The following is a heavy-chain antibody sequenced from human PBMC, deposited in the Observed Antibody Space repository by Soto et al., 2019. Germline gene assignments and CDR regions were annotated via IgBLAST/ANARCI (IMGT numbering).Heavy chain of an antibody. J-gene: IGHJ6*02. D-gene: IGHD5-18*01. Sequence: QVSLVQSGAEVRRPGASVKVSCTAFGYILTGYSLHWVRQAPGQGLEWMGWIDPNSGATNSAEKFHGRVSMTRDTSISAAYLELSSLRSDDMAVYYCARGYGSSPNMELRFGMDVWGQGTTISVSS. V-gene: IGHV1-2*02. CDR1: GYILTGYS. CDR3: ARGYGSSPNMELRFGMDV. CDR2: IDPNSGAT.